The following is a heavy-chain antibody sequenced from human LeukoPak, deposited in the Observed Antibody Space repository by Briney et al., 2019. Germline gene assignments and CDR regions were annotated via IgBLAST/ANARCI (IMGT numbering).Heavy chain of an antibody. CDR1: GYSISSGYY. V-gene: IGHV4-38-2*02. Sequence: SETLSLTCTVSGYSISSGYYWGWIRQPPGKGLEWIGSIYHSGSTHYNPSLKSRVTISVDTSKNQFSLKLSSVTAADTAVYYCAREFWGHTFTPGYSSGWYRVFDYWGQGTLVTVSS. J-gene: IGHJ4*02. CDR3: AREFWGHTFTPGYSSGWYRVFDY. CDR2: IYHSGST. D-gene: IGHD6-19*01.